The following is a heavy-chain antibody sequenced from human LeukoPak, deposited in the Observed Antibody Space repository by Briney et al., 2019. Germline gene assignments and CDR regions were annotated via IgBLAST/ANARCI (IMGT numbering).Heavy chain of an antibody. V-gene: IGHV3-30*02. D-gene: IGHD3-3*01. CDR1: GFTFSSYG. CDR3: AKDLTIFGVVPPRGFDP. J-gene: IGHJ5*02. Sequence: GRSLRLSCAASGFTFSSYGMHWVRQAPGKGLEWVAFIRYDGSNKYYADSVKGRFTISGDNSKNTLYLQMNSLRAEDTAVYYCAKDLTIFGVVPPRGFDPWGQGTLVTVSS. CDR2: IRYDGSNK.